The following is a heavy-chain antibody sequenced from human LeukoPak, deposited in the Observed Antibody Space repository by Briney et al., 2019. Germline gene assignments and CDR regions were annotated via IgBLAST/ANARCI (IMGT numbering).Heavy chain of an antibody. Sequence: PGGSPRLSCAASGFTFSGYAMSWVRQTPGKGLEWVSAISGSGGRTYYADSVKGRFTISRDNAKNTLYLQMNSLRAEDMAVYYCAREDMGQSYFDYWGQGTLVTVSS. J-gene: IGHJ4*02. D-gene: IGHD2-15*01. CDR2: ISGSGGRT. CDR1: GFTFSGYA. CDR3: AREDMGQSYFDY. V-gene: IGHV3-23*01.